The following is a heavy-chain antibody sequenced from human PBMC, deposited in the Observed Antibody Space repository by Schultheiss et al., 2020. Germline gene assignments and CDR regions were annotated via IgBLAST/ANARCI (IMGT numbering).Heavy chain of an antibody. J-gene: IGHJ4*03. V-gene: IGHV4-34*01. Sequence: SQTLSLTCAVYGGSFSGYYWSWIRQPPGKGLEWIGEINHSGSTNYNPSLKSRVTISVDTSKNQFSLKLSSVTAADTAVYYCARQSGSWELRFDYWGQGTTVTVSA. CDR2: INHSGST. CDR1: GGSFSGYY. CDR3: ARQSGSWELRFDY. D-gene: IGHD1-26*01.